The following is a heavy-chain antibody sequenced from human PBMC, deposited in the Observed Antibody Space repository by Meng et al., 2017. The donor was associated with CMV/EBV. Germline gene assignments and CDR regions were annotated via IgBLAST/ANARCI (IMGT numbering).Heavy chain of an antibody. CDR1: AGVRRDRAA. D-gene: IGHD6-19*01. V-gene: IGHV6-1*01. CDR2: TYYESKWYN. CDR3: ARGWLVKAFDI. J-gene: IGHJ3*02. Sequence: AGVRRDRAAWSWVRKARSGGVRWLGRTYYESKWYNEYTVSVRSRTTINPDTSKNQFPLKLNSVTPEDTAIYYCARGWLVKAFDIWGQGTMVTVSS.